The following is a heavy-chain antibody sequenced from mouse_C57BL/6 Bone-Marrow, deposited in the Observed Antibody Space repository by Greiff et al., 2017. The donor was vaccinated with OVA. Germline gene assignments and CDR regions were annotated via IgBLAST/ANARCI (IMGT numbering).Heavy chain of an antibody. CDR1: GYTFTNYW. CDR3: ARVGYYDYDDWYFDV. CDR2: IYPGGGYN. V-gene: IGHV1-63*01. Sequence: QVQLQQSGAELVRPGTSVKMSCKASGYTFTNYWIGWAKQRPGHGLEWIGDIYPGGGYNNYNAKFKGKATLTADKSSSTAYMQFSSLTSGDSAIYYCARVGYYDYDDWYFDVWGTGTTVTVSS. D-gene: IGHD2-4*01. J-gene: IGHJ1*03.